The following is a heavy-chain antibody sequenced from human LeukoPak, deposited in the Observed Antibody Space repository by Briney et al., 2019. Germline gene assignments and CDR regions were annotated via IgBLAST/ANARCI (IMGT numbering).Heavy chain of an antibody. Sequence: PSETLSLTCAVSGGSISSGGYSWSWIRQPPGKGLEWIGYICHSGSTYYNPSLKSRVTISVDTSKNQFSLKLSSVTAADTAVYYCARRAGIAVFGLSRYYFDYWGQGTLVTVSS. J-gene: IGHJ4*02. CDR2: ICHSGST. D-gene: IGHD6-19*01. CDR1: GGSISSGGYS. V-gene: IGHV4-30-2*01. CDR3: ARRAGIAVFGLSRYYFDY.